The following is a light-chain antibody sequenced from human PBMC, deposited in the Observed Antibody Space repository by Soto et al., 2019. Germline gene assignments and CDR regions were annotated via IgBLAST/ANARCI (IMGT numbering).Light chain of an antibody. Sequence: EIVLTQSPGTLSLSPGERATLSCRASQSVASRRVAWYKQKPGQALRLVMYDASSRATGIPDRFSGSGSGTDFTLTISRLEPEDFALYYCQQYSNLPRTFGQGTKVDI. CDR2: DAS. V-gene: IGKV3-20*01. CDR3: QQYSNLPRT. J-gene: IGKJ1*01. CDR1: QSVASRR.